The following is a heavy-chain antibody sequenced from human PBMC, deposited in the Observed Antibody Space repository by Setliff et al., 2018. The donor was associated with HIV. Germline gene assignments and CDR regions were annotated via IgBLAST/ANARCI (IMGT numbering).Heavy chain of an antibody. Sequence: ASVKVSCKASGYTFTDYGISWVRQAPGQGFEWMGWISPYNGDTKYAQNLQGRVTMTTDTSTSTAYMDLSSLRSEDTAVYYCARDYNWNYAWFDPWGQGTLVTVSS. V-gene: IGHV1-18*01. J-gene: IGHJ5*02. CDR3: ARDYNWNYAWFDP. CDR2: ISPYNGDT. CDR1: GYTFTDYG. D-gene: IGHD1-1*01.